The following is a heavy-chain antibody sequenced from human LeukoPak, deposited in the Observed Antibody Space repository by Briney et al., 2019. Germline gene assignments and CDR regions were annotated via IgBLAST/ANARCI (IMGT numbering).Heavy chain of an antibody. CDR1: GYSISSGYY. V-gene: IGHV4-38-2*02. Sequence: PSEALSLTCTVSGYSISSGYYWGWIRQPPGKGLEWIGSIYHSGSTYYNPSLKSRVTISVDTSKNQFSLKLSSVTAADTAVYYCARFCRARRGLYYYYYMDVWGKGTTVTVSS. J-gene: IGHJ6*03. CDR3: ARFCRARRGLYYYYYMDV. D-gene: IGHD1-14*01. CDR2: IYHSGST.